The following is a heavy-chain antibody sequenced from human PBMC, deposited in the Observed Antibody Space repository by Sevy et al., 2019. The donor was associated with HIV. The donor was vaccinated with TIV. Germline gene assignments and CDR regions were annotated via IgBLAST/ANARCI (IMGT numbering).Heavy chain of an antibody. CDR2: ILYDGSDK. Sequence: GGSLRLSCAASGFTFSTYGMHWVRQAPGKGLEWVAVILYDGSDKYYADSVKGRFTISGDNSKNTLYLQMNSLRAEDTAVYYCAKDGGVPYYESLTGYSHVDYWGQGTLVTVSS. CDR1: GFTFSTYG. CDR3: AKDGGVPYYESLTGYSHVDY. V-gene: IGHV3-30*18. J-gene: IGHJ4*02. D-gene: IGHD3-9*01.